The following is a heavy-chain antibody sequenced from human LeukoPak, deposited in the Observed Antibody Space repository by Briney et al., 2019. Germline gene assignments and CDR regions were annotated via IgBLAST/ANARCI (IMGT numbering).Heavy chain of an antibody. CDR1: GSPFSDFW. V-gene: IGHV3-74*03. Sequence: GGSLRLSCVASGSPFSDFWKHWVRQTPGKGLLWVSLITTDGSNRTYADSVKGRFTISRDNARNTLYLQMNSLRVEDTAVYYCARDRHYTMDAWGQGTTVTVSS. J-gene: IGHJ6*02. CDR3: ARDRHYTMDA. D-gene: IGHD3-10*01. CDR2: ITTDGSNR.